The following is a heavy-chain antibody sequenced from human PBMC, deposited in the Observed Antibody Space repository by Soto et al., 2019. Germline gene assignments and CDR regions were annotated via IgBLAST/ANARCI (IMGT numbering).Heavy chain of an antibody. Sequence: EVQLVQSGAEVKKPGESLRISCKGSGYSFTSYWISWVRQMPGKGLEWMGRIDPSDSYTNYSPSFQGHVTISADKSISTAYLQWSSLKASDTAMYCCARQGTTVTTTYGMDVWGQGTTVTVSS. D-gene: IGHD4-17*01. CDR3: ARQGTTVTTTYGMDV. CDR2: IDPSDSYT. V-gene: IGHV5-10-1*01. J-gene: IGHJ6*02. CDR1: GYSFTSYW.